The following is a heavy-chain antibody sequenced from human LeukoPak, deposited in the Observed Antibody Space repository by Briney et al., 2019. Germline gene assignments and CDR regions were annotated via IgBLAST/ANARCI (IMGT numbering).Heavy chain of an antibody. CDR1: GFTFSSYA. CDR2: ISGSGGST. D-gene: IGHD1-14*01. CDR3: ANRGPESEYDYYYGMDV. J-gene: IGHJ6*02. Sequence: PGGSLRLSCAASGFTFSSYAMSWVRQAPGKGLEWVSAISGSGGSTYYADSVKGRFTISRDNSKNTLYLQMNSLRAEDMAVYYCANRGPESEYDYYYGMDVWGQGTTVTVSS. V-gene: IGHV3-23*01.